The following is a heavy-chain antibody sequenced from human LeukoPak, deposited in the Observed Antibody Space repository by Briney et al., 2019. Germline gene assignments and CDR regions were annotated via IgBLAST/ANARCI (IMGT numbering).Heavy chain of an antibody. CDR3: ARKYYYDSSGYTLDY. CDR1: GYTFTSYY. J-gene: IGHJ4*02. CDR2: INLSGGYT. D-gene: IGHD3-22*01. Sequence: GASVKVSCKASGYTFTSYYMHWVRQAPAQGLEWMGIINLSGGYTSYAQKFQGRVTMTRDMSTSTVYMELSSLRSEDTAVYYCARKYYYDSSGYTLDYWGQGTLVTVSS. V-gene: IGHV1-46*01.